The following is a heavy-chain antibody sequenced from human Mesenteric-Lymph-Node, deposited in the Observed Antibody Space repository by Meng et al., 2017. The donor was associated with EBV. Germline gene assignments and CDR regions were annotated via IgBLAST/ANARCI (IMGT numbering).Heavy chain of an antibody. J-gene: IGHJ4*02. CDR1: GGSISRSNW. Sequence: GQRKGSGPGLVKPSGTLSLPCDVSGGSISRSNWWSWVRQPPGKELEWIGEIYHSGSTNYNPSLKSRVTISVDKSKNQFSLNLSSVTAADTAVYYCARVGQWLPIDYWGQGTLVTVSS. D-gene: IGHD6-19*01. CDR3: ARVGQWLPIDY. V-gene: IGHV4-4*02. CDR2: IYHSGST.